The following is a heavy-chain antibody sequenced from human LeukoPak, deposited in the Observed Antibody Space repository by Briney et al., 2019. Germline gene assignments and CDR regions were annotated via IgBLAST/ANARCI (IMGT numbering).Heavy chain of an antibody. CDR2: IYYSGST. CDR3: ARIVGASDY. D-gene: IGHD1-26*01. Sequence: PSETLSLTCTVSGGFISSSSYHWGWIRQPPGKGLEWIGSIYYSGSTYYNPSLKSRVTISVDTSKNQFSLKLSSVTAADTAVYYCARIVGASDYWGQGTLVTVSS. CDR1: GGFISSSSYH. J-gene: IGHJ4*02. V-gene: IGHV4-39*01.